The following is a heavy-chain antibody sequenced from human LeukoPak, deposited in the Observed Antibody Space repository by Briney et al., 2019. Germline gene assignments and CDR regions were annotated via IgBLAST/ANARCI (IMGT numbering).Heavy chain of an antibody. CDR3: ARPAYYYDSSGYYYVLDY. J-gene: IGHJ4*02. CDR1: GYSFTSYW. V-gene: IGHV5-51*01. D-gene: IGHD3-22*01. CDR2: IYPGDSDT. Sequence: GESLKISCKDSGYSFTSYWIGWVRQMPGKGLEWMGIIYPGDSDTRYSPSFQGQVTISADKSISTAYLQWSSLKASDTAMYYCARPAYYYDSSGYYYVLDYWGQGTLVTVSS.